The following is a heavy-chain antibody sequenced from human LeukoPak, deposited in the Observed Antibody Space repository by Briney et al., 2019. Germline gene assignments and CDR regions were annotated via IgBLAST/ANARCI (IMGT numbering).Heavy chain of an antibody. CDR1: GFTFDDYA. CDR3: AFRGFDY. Sequence: PGGSLRLSCAASGFTFDDYAMHWVRQAPGKGLEWVSGISWNSGSIGYADSVKGRFTISRDNAKNSLYLQMNSLRDEDTAVYYCAFRGFDYWGQGTLVTVSS. J-gene: IGHJ4*02. V-gene: IGHV3-9*01. CDR2: ISWNSGSI.